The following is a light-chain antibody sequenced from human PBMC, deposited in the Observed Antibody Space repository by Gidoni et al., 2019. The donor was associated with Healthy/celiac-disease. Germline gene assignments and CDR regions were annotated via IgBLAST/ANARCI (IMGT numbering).Light chain of an antibody. J-gene: IGKJ3*01. CDR3: QQRSNWPPFT. CDR1: QSISSY. Sequence: IVLTQSPATLSLSPGERATLSCRASQSISSYLAWYQQKPGQAPRLLIYDASNRATSIPARFIGSGSGTEFTLTISSLEPEEFAVYYCQQRSNWPPFTFGPGTKVDIK. CDR2: DAS. V-gene: IGKV3-11*01.